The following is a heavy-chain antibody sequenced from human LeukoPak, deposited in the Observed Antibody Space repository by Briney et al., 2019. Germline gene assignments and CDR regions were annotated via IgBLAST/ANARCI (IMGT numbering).Heavy chain of an antibody. D-gene: IGHD6-19*01. Sequence: GGSLRLSCAASGFTFSTYAITWVRQGPGKGLEWVSAIRPDGDRTYYANSVRGRFAISRDNSKDTVYLQINGLRVEDTAVYYCAREQSGTRGWYTVDYWGQGTLVTVSS. CDR3: AREQSGTRGWYTVDY. CDR2: IRPDGDRT. CDR1: GFTFSTYA. V-gene: IGHV3-23*01. J-gene: IGHJ4*02.